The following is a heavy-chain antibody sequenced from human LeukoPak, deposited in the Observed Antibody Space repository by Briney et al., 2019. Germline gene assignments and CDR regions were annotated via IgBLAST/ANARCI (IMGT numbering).Heavy chain of an antibody. V-gene: IGHV4-61*02. Sequence: MTSETLSLTCTVSGGSISSGSYYWSWIRQPAGKGLEWIGRIYTSGSTNYNPSLKSRVTISVDTSKNQFSLKLSSVTAADTAVYYCARGGSAMVVGVWFDPWGQGTLVTVSS. CDR3: ARGGSAMVVGVWFDP. D-gene: IGHD5-18*01. J-gene: IGHJ5*02. CDR1: GGSISSGSYY. CDR2: IYTSGST.